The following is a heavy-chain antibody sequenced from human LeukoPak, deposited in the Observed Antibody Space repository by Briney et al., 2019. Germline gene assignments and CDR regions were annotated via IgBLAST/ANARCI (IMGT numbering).Heavy chain of an antibody. CDR1: GFTFSSYG. CDR3: ARDLYYYGSGSYKIRWFDP. D-gene: IGHD3-10*01. CDR2: IWYDGSNK. V-gene: IGHV3-33*01. J-gene: IGHJ5*02. Sequence: YPGGSLRLSCAASGFTFSSYGMHWVRQAPGKGLEWVAVIWYDGSNKYYADSVKGRFTISRDNSKNTLYLQMNSLRAEDTAVYYCARDLYYYGSGSYKIRWFDPWGQGTLVTVSS.